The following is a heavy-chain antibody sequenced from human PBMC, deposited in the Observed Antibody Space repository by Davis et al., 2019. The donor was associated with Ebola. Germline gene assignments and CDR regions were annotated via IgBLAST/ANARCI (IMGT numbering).Heavy chain of an antibody. V-gene: IGHV3-9*01. D-gene: IGHD6-19*01. J-gene: IGHJ3*02. CDR1: GFTFDDYA. CDR2: ISWNRGSI. Sequence: GESLKTSCAASGFTFDDYAMHWVRQAPGKGLEWVSGISWNRGSIGYADSVKGRFTISRDNAKNSLYLQMNSQRAEDTALYYCEKAIYRIGVAGSLGDAFDIWGQGTMVTVSS. CDR3: EKAIYRIGVAGSLGDAFDI.